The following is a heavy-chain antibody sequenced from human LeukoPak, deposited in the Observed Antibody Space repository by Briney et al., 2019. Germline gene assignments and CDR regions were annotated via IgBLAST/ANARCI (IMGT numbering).Heavy chain of an antibody. J-gene: IGHJ5*02. V-gene: IGHV1-8*01. CDR1: GYTFTSYD. CDR2: MNPNSGNT. Sequence: GASVKVSCKASGYTFTSYDINWVRQATGQGLEWMGWMNPNSGNTGYAQRFQGRVTMTRNTSISTAYMELSSLRSEDTAVYYCARTASRTRRSSSWYGWFVPWXXXTLVTVSS. D-gene: IGHD6-13*01. CDR3: ARTASRTRRSSSWYGWFVP.